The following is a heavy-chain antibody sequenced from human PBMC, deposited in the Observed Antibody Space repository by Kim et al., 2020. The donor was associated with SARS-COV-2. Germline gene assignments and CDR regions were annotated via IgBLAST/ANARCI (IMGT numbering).Heavy chain of an antibody. J-gene: IGHJ4*02. V-gene: IGHV1-8*01. CDR2: MNPNSGNT. CDR1: GYTFTSYD. CDR3: ARGILLWFGELFDY. D-gene: IGHD3-10*01. Sequence: ASVKVSCKASGYTFTSYDINWVRQATGQGLEWMGWMNPNSGNTGYAQKFQGRVTMTRNTSISTAYMELSSLRSEDTAVYYCARGILLWFGELFDYWGQGTLVTVSS.